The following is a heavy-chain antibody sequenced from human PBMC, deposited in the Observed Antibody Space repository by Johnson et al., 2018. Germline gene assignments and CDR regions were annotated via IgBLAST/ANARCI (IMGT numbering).Heavy chain of an antibody. CDR2: INSDGSIK. CDR1: GFTFSSYW. D-gene: IGHD3-3*01. Sequence: VQLQESGGGLVQPGGSLRLSCAASGFTFSSYWMHWVRQDPGKGLVWVSRINSDGSIKNYADSVKGRFTISRDNAKNTLYLQMNSLRAEDTAVYYCARGRSGYYYYYMDVWGQGTTVTVSS. J-gene: IGHJ6*03. CDR3: ARGRSGYYYYYMDV. V-gene: IGHV3-74*01.